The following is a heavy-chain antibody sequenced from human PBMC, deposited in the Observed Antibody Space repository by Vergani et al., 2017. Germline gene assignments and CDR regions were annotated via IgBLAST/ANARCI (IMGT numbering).Heavy chain of an antibody. CDR1: GFTFSNSA. J-gene: IGHJ3*02. V-gene: IGHV3-23*01. D-gene: IGHD3-10*01. CDR2: ISGPGLST. Sequence: EVHLLESGGGLVQSGGSLRLSCAASGFTFSNSAVSWVRQAPGRGLAWVSSISGPGLSTYYADSVKGRFTISRDNSKNTLYLQMNSLRAEDTAVYYCARIRITMVRGVRLDLGAFDIWGQGTMVTVSS. CDR3: ARIRITMVRGVRLDLGAFDI.